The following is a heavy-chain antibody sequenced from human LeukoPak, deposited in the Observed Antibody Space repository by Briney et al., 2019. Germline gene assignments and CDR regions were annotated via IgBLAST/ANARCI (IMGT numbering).Heavy chain of an antibody. D-gene: IGHD5-18*01. V-gene: IGHV3-66*01. CDR3: ARGARGTYSFGYE. CDR2: IYGGGST. Sequence: SGGSLRLSCAASGFTVSSNYMSWVRQPPGKGLEWVSVIYGGGSTYYADSVKGRFTISRDSSKNTLYLQMNSLRAEDTAVYYCARGARGTYSFGYEWGQGTLVTVSS. CDR1: GFTVSSNY. J-gene: IGHJ4*02.